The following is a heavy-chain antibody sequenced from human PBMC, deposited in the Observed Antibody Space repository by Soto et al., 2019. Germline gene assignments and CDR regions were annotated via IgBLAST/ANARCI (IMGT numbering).Heavy chain of an antibody. Sequence: ASVKVSCKVSGYTLTELSMHWVRQAPGKGLEWMGGFDPEDGETIYAQKFQGRVTMTEDTSTDTAYMELSSLRSEDTAVYYCATELYYYDSSGYRPDAFDIWGQGTMVTVSS. V-gene: IGHV1-24*01. CDR2: FDPEDGET. J-gene: IGHJ3*02. D-gene: IGHD3-22*01. CDR1: GYTLTELS. CDR3: ATELYYYDSSGYRPDAFDI.